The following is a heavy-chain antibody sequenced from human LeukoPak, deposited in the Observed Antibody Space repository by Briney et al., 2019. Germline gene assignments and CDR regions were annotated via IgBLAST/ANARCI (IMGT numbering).Heavy chain of an antibody. CDR2: IWYDGSNK. V-gene: IGHV3-33*01. CDR3: ARGLGYCSSTSCRIQTLYYYYYGMDV. J-gene: IGHJ6*02. CDR1: GFTFSSYG. Sequence: GGSLRLSCAASGFTFSSYGMHWVRQAPGKGLEGVAVIWYDGSNKHYADSVKGRFTISRDNSKNTLYLQMNSLRAEDTAVYYCARGLGYCSSTSCRIQTLYYYYYGMDVWGQGTTVTVSS. D-gene: IGHD2-2*01.